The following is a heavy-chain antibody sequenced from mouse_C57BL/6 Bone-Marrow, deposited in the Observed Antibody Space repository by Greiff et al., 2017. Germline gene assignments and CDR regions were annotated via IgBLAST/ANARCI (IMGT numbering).Heavy chain of an antibody. D-gene: IGHD2-3*01. V-gene: IGHV1-81*01. CDR1: GYTFTSYG. CDR2: IYPRSGNT. J-gene: IGHJ1*03. CDR3: ARGGWLLREGWYFDV. Sequence: VQLQQSGAELARPGASVKLSCKASGYTFTSYGISWVKQRTGQGLEWIGEIYPRSGNTYYNEKFKDKATLTADKSSSTAYMELRSLTSEDSAVYFCARGGWLLREGWYFDVWGTGTTVTVSS.